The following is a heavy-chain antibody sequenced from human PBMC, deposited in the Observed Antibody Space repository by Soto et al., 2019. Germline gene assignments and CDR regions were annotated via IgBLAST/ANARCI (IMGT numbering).Heavy chain of an antibody. CDR3: AKVRYSGTYWDS. V-gene: IGHV3-23*01. CDR1: GFTFSSYV. D-gene: IGHD5-12*01. Sequence: EVQLLESGGGLVQPGGSLRLSCAASGFTFSSYVMSWVRQAPGKGLEWVSGISGSTVSTYYADSVKGRFTISRDNSKTTLFLQMNSLRAEDTAIYYCAKVRYSGTYWDSWGQGALVTVSS. J-gene: IGHJ4*02. CDR2: ISGSTVST.